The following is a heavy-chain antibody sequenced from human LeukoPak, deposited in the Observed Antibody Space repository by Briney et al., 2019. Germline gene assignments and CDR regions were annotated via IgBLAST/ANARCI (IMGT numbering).Heavy chain of an antibody. D-gene: IGHD6-19*01. V-gene: IGHV4-34*01. CDR3: TRGNQNSIAVAGTSSYYYYGMDV. CDR1: GGSFSGYY. Sequence: SDTLSLTCAVYGGSFSGYYWSWIRQPPGKGLEWSGEINHSGSTNYNPSLKSRGTISVDTSKNQFSLKLSSVTAADTAVYYCTRGNQNSIAVAGTSSYYYYGMDVWGQGTTVTVSS. J-gene: IGHJ6*02. CDR2: INHSGST.